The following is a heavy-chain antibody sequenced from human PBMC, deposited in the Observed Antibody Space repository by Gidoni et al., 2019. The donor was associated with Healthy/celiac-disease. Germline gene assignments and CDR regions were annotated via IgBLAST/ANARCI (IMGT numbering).Heavy chain of an antibody. J-gene: IGHJ4*01. D-gene: IGHD3-3*01. V-gene: IGHV3-23*01. CDR1: GFTFRNYA. Sequence: EVQLLESGGGLVQPGGFLRLSCAAAGFTFRNYAMSWVRQAPGKGLGWGSGISGSDGSTYYADSVKCRFTISRDNSKNTLYLQMNSLRAEDTAVYYCAKDSAQISVFGSDYWGHVTLVTVSS. CDR2: ISGSDGST. CDR3: AKDSAQISVFGSDY.